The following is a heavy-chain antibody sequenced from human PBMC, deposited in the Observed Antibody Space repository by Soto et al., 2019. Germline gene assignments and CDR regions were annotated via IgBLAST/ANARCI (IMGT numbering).Heavy chain of an antibody. V-gene: IGHV3-23*01. CDR1: GFSFSNFA. D-gene: IGHD1-26*01. Sequence: EVQLLQSGGDLVQPGGSLRVSCVASGFSFSNFAMSWVRQAPGKGLEWVSGIRGSGAESHYADSVRGRFTISRDNSKNTVYLEMHSLNVGDTAVYYCARSEGADGVVWFDTWGQGTLVTVSP. CDR3: ARSEGADGVVWFDT. CDR2: IRGSGAES. J-gene: IGHJ5*02.